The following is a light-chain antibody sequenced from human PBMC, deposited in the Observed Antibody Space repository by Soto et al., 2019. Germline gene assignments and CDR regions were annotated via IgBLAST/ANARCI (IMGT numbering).Light chain of an antibody. J-gene: IGKJ5*01. CDR1: QSVLYSSNNKNY. V-gene: IGKV4-1*01. CDR3: QQYYITPFT. CDR2: WAS. Sequence: DIVMTQSPDSLAVSLGERATINRRSSQSVLYSSNNKNYLAWYQQKPGQPPKLLIYWASTRESGVPDRFSGSGSGTDFTLTISSLQAEDVAVYYCQQYYITPFTFGQGTRLEIK.